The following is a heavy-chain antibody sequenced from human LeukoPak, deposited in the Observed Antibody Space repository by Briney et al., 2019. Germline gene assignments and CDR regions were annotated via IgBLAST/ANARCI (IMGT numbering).Heavy chain of an antibody. D-gene: IGHD3-3*01. V-gene: IGHV4-31*03. CDR1: GCTISSSGYD. CDR2: IYYSGST. J-gene: IGHJ4*02. CDR3: ATYYDFWSGCFDY. Sequence: SQTLSLTCTVSGCTISSSGYDWSWIRQHPEKVLVWIGYIYYSGSTYYNPSLKSRVTKSVDTSKNQFSLKLSSVTAADTAVYYCATYYDFWSGCFDYWGQGTLVTVSS.